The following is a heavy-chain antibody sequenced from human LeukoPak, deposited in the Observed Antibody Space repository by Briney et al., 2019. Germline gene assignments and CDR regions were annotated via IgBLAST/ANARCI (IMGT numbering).Heavy chain of an antibody. J-gene: IGHJ6*02. Sequence: ASVKVSCKASGYTFTSYDINWVRQATGQGLEWMGWMNPNSGNTGYAQKFQGRVTMTRNTSISTAYVELSSLRSEDTAVYYCASGPLRYFDWLPTNGMDVWGQGTTVTVSS. CDR1: GYTFTSYD. D-gene: IGHD3-9*01. CDR3: ASGPLRYFDWLPTNGMDV. V-gene: IGHV1-8*01. CDR2: MNPNSGNT.